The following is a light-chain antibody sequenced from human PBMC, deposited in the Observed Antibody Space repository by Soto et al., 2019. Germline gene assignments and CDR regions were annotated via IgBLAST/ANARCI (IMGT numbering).Light chain of an antibody. J-gene: IGKJ5*01. CDR1: QSVTSSN. CDR2: GAS. Sequence: EIVLTQSPGALSLSPGERATLSCRASQSVTSSNLAWYQQKPGQAPRLLIYGASSRAAAIPDRFSGSGSGTDFTLTISRLEPEDFAVYYCQQYDRSPSITFGQGTRLEIK. V-gene: IGKV3-20*01. CDR3: QQYDRSPSIT.